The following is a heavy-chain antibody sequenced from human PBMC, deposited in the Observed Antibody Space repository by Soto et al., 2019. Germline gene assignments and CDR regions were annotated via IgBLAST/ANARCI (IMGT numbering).Heavy chain of an antibody. J-gene: IGHJ5*02. CDR2: LIPIFGTP. Sequence: QVQLVQSGAEVRKPGSSVKVSCKASGGTFNYYTVNWVRQAPGQGLEWMGGLIPIFGTPNYAQKFQGRVTIIADDSTSTAYMELSSLSFEDTAVYYCASGSGLNWFDPWGQGTLATVSS. CDR3: ASGSGLNWFDP. CDR1: GGTFNYYT. D-gene: IGHD6-19*01. V-gene: IGHV1-69*12.